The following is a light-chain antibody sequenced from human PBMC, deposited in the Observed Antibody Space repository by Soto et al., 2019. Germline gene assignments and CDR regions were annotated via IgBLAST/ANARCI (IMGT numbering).Light chain of an antibody. Sequence: DIQMTQSPSTLSASVGDRVTITCRTSQSISAWLAWYQQKSGKAPKLLIYKASSLESGTPSRFSGSGSGTEFTLTISSLQPDDVATYYCQQYNFYPWTFGQGTKVEIK. CDR1: QSISAW. V-gene: IGKV1-5*03. J-gene: IGKJ1*01. CDR2: KAS. CDR3: QQYNFYPWT.